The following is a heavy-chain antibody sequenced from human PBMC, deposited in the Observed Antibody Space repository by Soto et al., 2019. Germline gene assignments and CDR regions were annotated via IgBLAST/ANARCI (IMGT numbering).Heavy chain of an antibody. Sequence: PGGSLRLSCAASGFTFSTYAMSWVRQAPGKGLEWVSVIGGGGFSTQYAASVKGRFTISRDNSKNMLYLQMNSLRSDDTAVYYCARDSITRVSSDVPGMDVWGQGTTVTVSS. CDR2: IGGGGFST. V-gene: IGHV3-23*01. CDR3: ARDSITRVSSDVPGMDV. CDR1: GFTFSTYA. D-gene: IGHD3-16*01. J-gene: IGHJ6*02.